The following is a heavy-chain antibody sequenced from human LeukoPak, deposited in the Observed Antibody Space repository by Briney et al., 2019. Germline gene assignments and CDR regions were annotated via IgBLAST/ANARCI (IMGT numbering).Heavy chain of an antibody. J-gene: IGHJ4*02. D-gene: IGHD6-13*01. V-gene: IGHV3-21*01. CDR3: ARDLRGIAAAVDY. CDR1: GFTFNNYA. CDR2: ISGSGRTT. Sequence: GGSLRLSCEVSGFTFNNYAMTWVRQPPGKGLEWVSVISGSGRTTDYADSVKGRFTISRDNAKNSLYLQMNSLRAEDTAVYYCARDLRGIAAAVDYWGQGTLVTVSS.